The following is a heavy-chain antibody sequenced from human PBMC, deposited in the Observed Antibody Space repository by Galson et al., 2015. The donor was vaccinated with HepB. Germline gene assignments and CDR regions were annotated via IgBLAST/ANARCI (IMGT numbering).Heavy chain of an antibody. CDR1: GDSITSIGYY. V-gene: IGHV4-31*03. D-gene: IGHD1-1*01. Sequence: TLSLTCTVSGDSITSIGYYWSWIRQHPARGLEWIGYMYYSGSTYYNPSLKSRVTISGDTSKNQFSLKMNSVSAADTAVYFCARTYMNWFDPWGQGTPVTVSS. CDR3: ARTYMNWFDP. CDR2: MYYSGST. J-gene: IGHJ5*02.